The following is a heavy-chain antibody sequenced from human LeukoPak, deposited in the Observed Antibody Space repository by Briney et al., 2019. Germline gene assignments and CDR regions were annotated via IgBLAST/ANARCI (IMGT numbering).Heavy chain of an antibody. J-gene: IGHJ4*02. Sequence: PSATLSLTFTMSGGSVSYYYWSWIRQSPGKGLEWIGYIYHTGSTSYIPSLKSRVTISADTSQNQFSLKLSSVTAADTAVYYCARDRYDYVWGSYRPFDYWGQGTLVTVSS. CDR3: ARDRYDYVWGSYRPFDY. CDR2: IYHTGST. V-gene: IGHV4-59*02. CDR1: GGSVSYYY. D-gene: IGHD3-16*02.